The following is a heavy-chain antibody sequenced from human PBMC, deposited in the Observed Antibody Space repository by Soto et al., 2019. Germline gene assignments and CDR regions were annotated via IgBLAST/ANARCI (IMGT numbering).Heavy chain of an antibody. D-gene: IGHD1-26*01. CDR3: ARALRWELPIDY. CDR2: INHRGSS. J-gene: IGHJ4*02. Sequence: SETLSLTCAVNGGSLSGYYWSWIRQSPGKGLEWIGEINHRGSSDYNPSLKSRVTLSIDASMNHVTLELTSVTAADTAVYYCARALRWELPIDYWGQGTLVTVSS. CDR1: GGSLSGYY. V-gene: IGHV4-34*01.